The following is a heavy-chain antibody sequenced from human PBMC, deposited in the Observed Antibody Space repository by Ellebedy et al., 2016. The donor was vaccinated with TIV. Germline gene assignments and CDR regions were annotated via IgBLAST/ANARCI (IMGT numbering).Heavy chain of an antibody. Sequence: ASVKVSCKASGYFFTNYYIHWVRQAPGQGLEWMAVIHPSGGSTSYAQEFQGRLTLTRDTSTSTVYMELSSLRSEDTAVFYCARESSGYYTDYWGQGTLVTVSS. CDR1: GYFFTNYY. CDR3: ARESSGYYTDY. D-gene: IGHD3-22*01. CDR2: IHPSGGST. J-gene: IGHJ4*02. V-gene: IGHV1-46*03.